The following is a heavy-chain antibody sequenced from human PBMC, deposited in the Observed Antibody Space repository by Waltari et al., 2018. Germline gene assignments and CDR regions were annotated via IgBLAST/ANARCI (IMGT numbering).Heavy chain of an antibody. CDR1: GGSFSTLA. CDR3: ARGGLYGQQLLESAFEI. D-gene: IGHD6-13*01. J-gene: IGHJ3*02. CDR2: ISPMFGTA. V-gene: IGHV1-69*05. Sequence: QVQLVQSGAELKKPGSSVKVSCKVSGGSFSTLALTWVRQAPGQGLEWMGGISPMFGTANYAQKIQDRVTINTDESMTTAYMHLSSLTSDDTTVYYCARGGLYGQQLLESAFEIWGQGTKVTVSS.